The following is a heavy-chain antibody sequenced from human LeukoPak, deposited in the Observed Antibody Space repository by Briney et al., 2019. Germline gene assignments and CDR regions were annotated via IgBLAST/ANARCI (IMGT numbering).Heavy chain of an antibody. CDR3: TRVAGGYYGSGSTT. CDR1: GFTFGDYA. D-gene: IGHD3-10*01. CDR2: IRSKAYGGTT. J-gene: IGHJ4*02. Sequence: GRSLRLSCTASGFTFGDYAMSWVRQAPGKGLEWVGFIRSKAYGGTTEYAASVKGRFSISRDDSKSIAYLQMNSLKTKDTAVYYCTRVAGGYYGSGSTTWGQGTLVTVSS. V-gene: IGHV3-49*04.